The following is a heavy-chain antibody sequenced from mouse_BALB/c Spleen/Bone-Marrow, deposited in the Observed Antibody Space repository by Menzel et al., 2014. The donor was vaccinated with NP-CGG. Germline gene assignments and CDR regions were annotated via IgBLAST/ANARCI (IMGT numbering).Heavy chain of an antibody. V-gene: IGHV1S81*02. CDR1: GYTFTSYW. J-gene: IGHJ1*01. CDR3: APYYYGSSYGFYWYFEV. Sequence: VQLQQPGAELVKPGASVKLSCKASGYTFTSYWMHWVKQRPGQGLEWIGEINPSNGRTNYNEKFKSKATLTVDKSSSTAYMQLSSLTSEDSAVYYCAPYYYGSSYGFYWYFEVWGAGTTVTVSS. D-gene: IGHD1-1*01. CDR2: INPSNGRT.